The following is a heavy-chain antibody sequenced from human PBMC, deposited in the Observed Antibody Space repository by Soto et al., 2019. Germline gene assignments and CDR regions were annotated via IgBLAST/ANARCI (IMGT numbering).Heavy chain of an antibody. V-gene: IGHV3-7*01. J-gene: IGHJ3*02. D-gene: IGHD3-3*01. CDR3: ARDASDFWGRVLAFDI. CDR1: GFTFSSYW. CDR2: IKQDGSEK. Sequence: GGSLRLSCAASGFTFSSYWMSWVRQAPGKGLEWVANIKQDGSEKYYVDSVKGRFTISRDNAKNSLYLQMNSLRAEDTAVYYCARDASDFWGRVLAFDIWGQGTMVTVSS.